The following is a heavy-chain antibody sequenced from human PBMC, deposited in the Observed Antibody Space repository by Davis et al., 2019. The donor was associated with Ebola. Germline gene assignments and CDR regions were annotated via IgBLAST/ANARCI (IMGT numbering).Heavy chain of an antibody. CDR1: GYTFTGYF. V-gene: IGHV1-2*06. CDR3: ARGYGGNFYYYYGMDV. CDR2: FNPVSGGT. D-gene: IGHD4-23*01. J-gene: IGHJ6*04. Sequence: AASVKVSCKASGYTFTGYFIHWVRQAPGQGLEWMGRFNPVSGGTDFAQKFQGRVTMTSDTSISTAYMEMSSLRSEDTAVYYCARGYGGNFYYYYGMDVWGRGTTVTVSS.